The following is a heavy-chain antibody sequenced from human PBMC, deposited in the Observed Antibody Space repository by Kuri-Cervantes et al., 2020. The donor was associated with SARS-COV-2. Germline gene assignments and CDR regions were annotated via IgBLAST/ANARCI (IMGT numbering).Heavy chain of an antibody. V-gene: IGHV3-23*01. CDR2: ISGSGGST. J-gene: IGHJ4*02. CDR3: AKWEYQLLWPFDY. D-gene: IGHD2-2*01. CDR1: GFTFSSYA. Sequence: GESLKISCAASGFTFSSYAMSWVRQAPGKGLEWVSAISGSGGSTYYADSVKGRFTISRDNSKNTLYLQMNSLRAEDTAVYYCAKWEYQLLWPFDYWGQGTRVTCSS.